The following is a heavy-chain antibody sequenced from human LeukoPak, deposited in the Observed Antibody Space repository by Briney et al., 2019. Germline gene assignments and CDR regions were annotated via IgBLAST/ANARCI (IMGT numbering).Heavy chain of an antibody. J-gene: IGHJ3*02. CDR2: IRYDGSNK. V-gene: IGHV3-30*02. CDR1: GFTFSSYG. Sequence: PGGSLRLSCAASGFTFSSYGMHWVRQAPGKGLEWVAFIRYDGSNKYYADSVKGRFTISRDNSKNTLYLQMNSLRAEDTAIYYCARSTVTTKKSDAFDIWGQGTMVTVSS. D-gene: IGHD4-17*01. CDR3: ARSTVTTKKSDAFDI.